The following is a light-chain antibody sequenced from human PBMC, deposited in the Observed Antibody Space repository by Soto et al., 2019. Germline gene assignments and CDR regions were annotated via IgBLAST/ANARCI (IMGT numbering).Light chain of an antibody. V-gene: IGKV3-20*01. CDR1: QSVGSDY. CDR2: DAS. Sequence: EIVLTQSPGTLSLSPGERATLSCRASQSVGSDYLAWYQQKRGQAPRLLMYDASSRATGIPDRFSGSGSGTDFTLTISGLEPEYIAEFYSQEYASSPLTFSGGTKWEIK. CDR3: QEYASSPLT. J-gene: IGKJ4*01.